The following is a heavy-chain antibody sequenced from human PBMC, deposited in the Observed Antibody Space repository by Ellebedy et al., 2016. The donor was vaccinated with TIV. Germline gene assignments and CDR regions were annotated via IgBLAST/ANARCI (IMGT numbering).Heavy chain of an antibody. V-gene: IGHV4-34*01. Sequence: SETLSLTXAVYGGSFSGYYWSWIRQPPGKGLEWIGEINHSGSTNHNPSLKSRVTISVDTSKNQFSLKLSSVTAADTAVYYCARPQFDYDFWSGYSLAQPGPHYYGMDVWGQGTTVTVSS. J-gene: IGHJ6*02. CDR3: ARPQFDYDFWSGYSLAQPGPHYYGMDV. CDR2: INHSGST. D-gene: IGHD3-3*01. CDR1: GGSFSGYY.